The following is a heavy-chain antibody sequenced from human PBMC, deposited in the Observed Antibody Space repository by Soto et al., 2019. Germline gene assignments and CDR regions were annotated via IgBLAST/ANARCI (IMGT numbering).Heavy chain of an antibody. CDR3: ARWSYLYX. D-gene: IGHD3-16*02. CDR2: ISGSDGKT. Sequence: WGSLRLSCAASGFSFGSYALSWVRQAPGKGLEWVSTISGSDGKTFYAESVKGRFSISRDTSQSTLYLKMNSLRADDTAMYYCARWSYLYXWGQGTRVTVSX. V-gene: IGHV3-23*01. J-gene: IGHJ1*01. CDR1: GFSFGSYA.